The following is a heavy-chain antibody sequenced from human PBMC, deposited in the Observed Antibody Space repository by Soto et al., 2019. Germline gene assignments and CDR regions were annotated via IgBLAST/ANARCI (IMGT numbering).Heavy chain of an antibody. J-gene: IGHJ6*02. CDR3: ARGGEPTTVTNYYYYYGMDV. CDR2: MNPNSGNT. Sequence: GASVKVSCKASGYTFTSYDINWVRQATGQGLEWMGWMNPNSGNTGYAQKFQGRVTMTRNTSISTAYMELSSLRSEDAAVYYCARGGEPTTVTNYYYYYGMDVWGQGTTVTVSS. CDR1: GYTFTSYD. V-gene: IGHV1-8*01. D-gene: IGHD4-17*01.